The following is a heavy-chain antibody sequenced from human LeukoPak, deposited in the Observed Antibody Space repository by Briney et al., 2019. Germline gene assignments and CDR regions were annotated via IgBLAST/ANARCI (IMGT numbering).Heavy chain of an antibody. CDR1: GFIISDYS. V-gene: IGHV3-21*01. J-gene: IGHJ4*02. CDR2: ISSGGSYI. CDR3: AKAAINIPGVRVSFDY. D-gene: IGHD2-2*01. Sequence: GGSLRLSCAASGFIISDYSMSWVRQAPGKGLQWVSSISSGGSYIYYVDSVKGRFTISRDNAKNSLHLQMSGLRAEDTAVYYCAKAAINIPGVRVSFDYWGQGTLVTVSS.